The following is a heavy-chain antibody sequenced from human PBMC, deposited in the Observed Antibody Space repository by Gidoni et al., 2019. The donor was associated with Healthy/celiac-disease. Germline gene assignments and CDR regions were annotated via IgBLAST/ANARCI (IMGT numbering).Heavy chain of an antibody. V-gene: IGHV3-30-3*01. CDR3: ARDPDYYDSSVGGGYFDY. J-gene: IGHJ4*02. D-gene: IGHD3-22*01. CDR2: ISYDGSNK. Sequence: QVQLVESGGGVVQPGRSLRPSFPAFGFTFSCYPMHWVRQAPGKGLEWVAVISYDGSNKYYADSVKGRFTISRDNSKNTLYLQMNSLRAEDTAVYYCARDPDYYDSSVGGGYFDYWGQGTLVTVSS. CDR1: GFTFSCYP.